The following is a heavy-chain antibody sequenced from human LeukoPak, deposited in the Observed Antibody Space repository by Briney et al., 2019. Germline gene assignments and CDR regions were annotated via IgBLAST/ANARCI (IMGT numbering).Heavy chain of an antibody. D-gene: IGHD5-18*01. Sequence: GSSVKVSCKASGGTFSSYAISWVRQAPGQGLEWMGGIIPILGTVNYAQKFQGRVTITADESTSTAYMELSSLRSEDTAVYYCARRTAMDSYFDYWGQGTLVTVSS. V-gene: IGHV1-69*01. CDR1: GGTFSSYA. J-gene: IGHJ4*02. CDR3: ARRTAMDSYFDY. CDR2: IIPILGTV.